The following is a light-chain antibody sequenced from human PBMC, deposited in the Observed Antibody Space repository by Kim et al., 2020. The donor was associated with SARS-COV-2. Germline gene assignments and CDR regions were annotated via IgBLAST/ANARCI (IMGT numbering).Light chain of an antibody. V-gene: IGKV2-30*01. CDR1: QSLAYRDGNIY. Sequence: PASISCRSSQSLAYRDGNIYLNWFHQRPGQSPRRLIYKVSKRDSGVPDRFSGSGSGTDFTLQISRVEAEDVGVYYCMQGTHWPFTFGPGTKVDSK. CDR3: MQGTHWPFT. CDR2: KVS. J-gene: IGKJ3*01.